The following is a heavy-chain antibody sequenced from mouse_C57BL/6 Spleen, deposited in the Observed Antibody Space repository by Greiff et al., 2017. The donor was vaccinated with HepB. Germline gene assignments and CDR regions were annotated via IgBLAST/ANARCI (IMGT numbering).Heavy chain of an antibody. CDR1: GYAFSSYW. V-gene: IGHV1-80*01. D-gene: IGHD1-1*01. Sequence: VQLQQSGAELVKPGASVKISCKASGYAFSSYWMNWVKQRPGKGLEWIGQIYPGDGDTNYNGKFKGKATLTADKSSSTAYMQLSSLTSEDSAVYFCARRGVLRAMDYWGQGTSVTVSS. J-gene: IGHJ4*01. CDR3: ARRGVLRAMDY. CDR2: IYPGDGDT.